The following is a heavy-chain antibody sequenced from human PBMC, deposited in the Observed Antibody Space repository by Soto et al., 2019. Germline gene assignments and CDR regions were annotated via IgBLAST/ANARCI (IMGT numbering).Heavy chain of an antibody. J-gene: IGHJ3*02. Sequence: QLQLQESGPGLMKPSETLSLTCTVSGGSISSSSYYWGWIRQPPGKGLEWIGSIYYSGSTYYNPSLKSRVTISVDTSKNQFSLKLSSVTAADTAVYYCARQIYGYGAFDIWGQGTMVTVSS. D-gene: IGHD5-18*01. CDR1: GGSISSSSYY. V-gene: IGHV4-39*01. CDR2: IYYSGST. CDR3: ARQIYGYGAFDI.